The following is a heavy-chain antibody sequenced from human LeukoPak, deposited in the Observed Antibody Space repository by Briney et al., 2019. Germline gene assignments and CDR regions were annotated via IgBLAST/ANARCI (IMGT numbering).Heavy chain of an antibody. CDR1: GFTFSTYS. D-gene: IGHD1-1*01. CDR2: ISSSSAI. V-gene: IGHV3-48*02. Sequence: GGSLRLSCAGSGFTFSTYSMNWVRQAPGKGLEWVSYISSSSAIHYADSVKGRFTISRDNAKNSLFLQMNTLRDEDTAIYYCARGVQLWSYYYYGLDVWGHGTTVTVSS. J-gene: IGHJ6*02. CDR3: ARGVQLWSYYYYGLDV.